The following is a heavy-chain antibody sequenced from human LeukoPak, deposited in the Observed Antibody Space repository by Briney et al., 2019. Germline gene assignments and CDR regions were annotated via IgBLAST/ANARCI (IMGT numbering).Heavy chain of an antibody. J-gene: IGHJ4*02. CDR2: VHNSGTT. D-gene: IGHD3-3*01. V-gene: IGHV4-31*03. CDR1: GASIGSDEYY. CDR3: ARGGVIILRTISDYFDY. Sequence: SETLSLTCTVSGASIGSDEYYWSWIRQVPGKGLEWIGYVHNSGTTFYNPSLKSRVIISVDTSKDQFSLRLDSVTAADTAVYFCARGGVIILRTISDYFDYWGQGALVSVST.